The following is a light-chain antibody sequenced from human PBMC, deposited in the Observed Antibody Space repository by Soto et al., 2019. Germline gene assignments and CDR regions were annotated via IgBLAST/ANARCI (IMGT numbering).Light chain of an antibody. Sequence: DIQMTQSPASVSVSVGDRVTLTCRASQGISNSLAWYQQNPGQAPTLLIYAASSLQNGVPSRFSGSGSDTAFTLTSSNLQHDAFYSYFYHHTNSLTPTSGQGTKVEIK. CDR1: QGISNS. V-gene: IGKV1-12*01. J-gene: IGKJ1*01. CDR2: AAS. CDR3: HHTNSLTPT.